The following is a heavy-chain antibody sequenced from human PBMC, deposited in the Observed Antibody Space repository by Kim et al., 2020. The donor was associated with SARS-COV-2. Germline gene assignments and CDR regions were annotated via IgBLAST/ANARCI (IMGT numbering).Heavy chain of an antibody. D-gene: IGHD2-15*01. V-gene: IGHV3-30*18. Sequence: GGSLRLSCAASGFPFNKYGMHWIRQTPGKGLEWVAVISYDGNNKNYVDTVKGRFSIYKDNSENMLSLQMNSLRPDDTAVYYCAKGGGPYCSGGSCSPLDAFDIWGLGTMVTVSS. J-gene: IGHJ3*02. CDR2: ISYDGNNK. CDR1: GFPFNKYG. CDR3: AKGGGPYCSGGSCSPLDAFDI.